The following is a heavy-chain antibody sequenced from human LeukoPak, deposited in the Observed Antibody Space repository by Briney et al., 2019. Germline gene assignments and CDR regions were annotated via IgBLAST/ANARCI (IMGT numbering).Heavy chain of an antibody. Sequence: GGSLRLSCAASGFTFSSYAMHWVRQAPGKGLEWVAVISYDGSNKYYADSVKGRFTISRDNSKNTLYLQMNSLRAEDTAVYYCAKDGYDSPYYYMDVWGKGTTVTVSS. CDR1: GFTFSSYA. V-gene: IGHV3-30*04. D-gene: IGHD5-12*01. J-gene: IGHJ6*03. CDR3: AKDGYDSPYYYMDV. CDR2: ISYDGSNK.